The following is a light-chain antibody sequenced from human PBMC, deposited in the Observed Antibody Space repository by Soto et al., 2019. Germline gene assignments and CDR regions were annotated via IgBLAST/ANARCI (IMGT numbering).Light chain of an antibody. J-gene: IGKJ4*01. CDR1: QSVSNSY. Sequence: EIFLTQSPGPLSLSPGERATLSCRASQSVSNSYLAWYQQKPGQAPRLLMYGASTRASGIPPRFSGSGSGTDFTLTISRVDPDDFAVYYCQQRMNWPLTFGGGTKVDIK. CDR2: GAS. CDR3: QQRMNWPLT. V-gene: IGKV3D-20*02.